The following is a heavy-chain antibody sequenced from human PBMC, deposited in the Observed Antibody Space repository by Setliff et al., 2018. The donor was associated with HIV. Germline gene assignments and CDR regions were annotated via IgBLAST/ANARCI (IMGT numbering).Heavy chain of an antibody. CDR3: TRHAPGSDYGDAYYFDY. J-gene: IGHJ4*02. Sequence: PSETLSLTCTVSGGSIRSSNYYWGWIRQPPGKGLEWIGSMYHSGTAFHNPSLKSRVTISVDTSKKRFSLKLSSVTAADTAVYYCTRHAPGSDYGDAYYFDYWGQGRLVTVS. D-gene: IGHD4-17*01. V-gene: IGHV4-39*01. CDR1: GGSIRSSNYY. CDR2: MYHSGTA.